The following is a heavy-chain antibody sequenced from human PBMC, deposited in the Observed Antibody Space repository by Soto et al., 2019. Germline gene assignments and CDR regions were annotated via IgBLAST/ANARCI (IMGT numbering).Heavy chain of an antibody. D-gene: IGHD3-16*01. CDR3: AHRGGMEYFDS. J-gene: IGHJ4*02. CDR1: GFSLNTRGEG. Sequence: QITLEESGPPLVKPTQTLTLTCSFSGFSLNTRGEGVGWIRQPPGKALEWLALIYWDDDKRYSPSLDYRLTITEDTSKNQVVLTMTNMDPVDTATYYCAHRGGMEYFDSWGQGTLVTVSS. V-gene: IGHV2-5*02. CDR2: IYWDDDK.